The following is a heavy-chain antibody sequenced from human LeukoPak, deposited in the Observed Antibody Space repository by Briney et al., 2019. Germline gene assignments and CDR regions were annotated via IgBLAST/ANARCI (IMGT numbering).Heavy chain of an antibody. V-gene: IGHV3-21*01. D-gene: IGHD6-19*01. CDR3: ARDVGSSGWYSAFDI. Sequence: PGGSLRLSCAASGFTFSSYSMNWVRQAPGKGLEWVSSISSSSSYTYYADSVKGRFTISRDNAKNSLYLQMNSLRAEDTAVYYCARDVGSSGWYSAFDIWGQGTMVTVSS. CDR2: ISSSSSYT. CDR1: GFTFSSYS. J-gene: IGHJ3*02.